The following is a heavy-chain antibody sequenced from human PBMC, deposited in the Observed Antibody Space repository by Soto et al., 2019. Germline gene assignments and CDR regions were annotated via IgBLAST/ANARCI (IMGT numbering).Heavy chain of an antibody. CDR2: IYHSGST. Sequence: SETLSLTCAVSGGSISSGGYSWSWIRQPPGKGLEWIGYIYHSGSTYYNPSLKSRVTISVDRSKNQLSLKLSSVTAADTAVYYCARARYYYDSSGYYPTRGYFDYWGQGTLVTVSS. D-gene: IGHD3-22*01. J-gene: IGHJ4*02. CDR3: ARARYYYDSSGYYPTRGYFDY. CDR1: GGSISSGGYS. V-gene: IGHV4-30-2*01.